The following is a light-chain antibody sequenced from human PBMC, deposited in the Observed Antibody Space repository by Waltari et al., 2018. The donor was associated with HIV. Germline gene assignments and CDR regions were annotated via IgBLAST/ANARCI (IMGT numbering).Light chain of an antibody. V-gene: IGLV2-23*02. CDR1: SSDVGRSNL. Sequence: QSALTQPASVSGSPGQSITISCTGTSSDVGRSNLVSWYQQHPGKAPKLMIYEVSKRPSGVSNRFSGSKSGNTASLTISGLQAEDEADYYCCSYAGSSTPYVVFGGGTKLTVL. J-gene: IGLJ2*01. CDR2: EVS. CDR3: CSYAGSSTPYVV.